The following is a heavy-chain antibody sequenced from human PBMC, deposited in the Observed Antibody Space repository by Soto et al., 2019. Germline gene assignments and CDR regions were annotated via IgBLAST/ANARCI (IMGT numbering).Heavy chain of an antibody. D-gene: IGHD4-4*01. CDR2: ISYDGSNE. CDR1: GFTLSSHG. Sequence: QVQLVESGGGVVQPGRSLRLSCTASGFTLSSHGMHWVRQAPGKGLEWVAVISYDGSNEYYANSVKGRFTISRDNSKNTLFLQMNSLRAEDTAVNYCGKGRTTTVYDGMDVWGQGTRVTVSS. V-gene: IGHV3-30*18. J-gene: IGHJ6*02. CDR3: GKGRTTTVYDGMDV.